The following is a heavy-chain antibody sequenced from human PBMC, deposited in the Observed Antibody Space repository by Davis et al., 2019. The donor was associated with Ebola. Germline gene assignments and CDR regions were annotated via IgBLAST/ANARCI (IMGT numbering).Heavy chain of an antibody. D-gene: IGHD1-26*01. J-gene: IGHJ4*02. V-gene: IGHV3-23*01. CDR3: AKDLGGTYYSFDY. CDR1: GFTFRTYA. CDR2: MSGSAAST. Sequence: GESLKISCAAYGFTFRTYAMAWVRQAPGKGLEWVSAMSGSAASTHYADSVKGRFTISRDDYKNMVYLQLNSLRAEDTAVYYCAKDLGGTYYSFDYWGQGALVTVSS.